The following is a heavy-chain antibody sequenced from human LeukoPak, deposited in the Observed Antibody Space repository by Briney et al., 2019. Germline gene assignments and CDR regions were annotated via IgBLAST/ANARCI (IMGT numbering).Heavy chain of an antibody. J-gene: IGHJ4*02. CDR1: GFTFSDYY. CDR2: ISYDGSSK. D-gene: IGHD6-13*01. Sequence: GGSLRLSCAASGFTFSDYYMIWIRQAPGKGLEWVAVISYDGSSKYYADSVKGRFTISRDNSKNTLYLQMNSLRAEDTAVYYCAKDGLAAAGWFDYWGQGTLVTVSS. CDR3: AKDGLAAAGWFDY. V-gene: IGHV3-30*18.